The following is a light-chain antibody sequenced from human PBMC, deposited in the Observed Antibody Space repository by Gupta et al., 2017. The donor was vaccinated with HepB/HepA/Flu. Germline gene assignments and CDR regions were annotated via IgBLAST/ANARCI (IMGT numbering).Light chain of an antibody. Sequence: DIQMTQSPSSLSASVGDRVTITCQASQDISHYLNWYQQKPGKAPKLLIYAASNLETGVPSRFSGSGSGTDFTFTISSLQPEDIETYYCQQYDNLCSFGQGTKLEIK. V-gene: IGKV1-33*01. J-gene: IGKJ2*04. CDR1: QDISHY. CDR2: AAS. CDR3: QQYDNLCS.